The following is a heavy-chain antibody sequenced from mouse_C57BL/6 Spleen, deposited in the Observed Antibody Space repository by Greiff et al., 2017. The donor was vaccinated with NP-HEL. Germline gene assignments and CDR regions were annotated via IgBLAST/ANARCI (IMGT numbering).Heavy chain of an antibody. Sequence: VQLQQSGPELVKPGASVKISCKASGYAFSSSWMNWVKQRPGKGLEWIGRIYPGDGDTNYNGKFKGKATLTADKSSSTAYMQLSSLTSEDSAVCFCAREDLLSYARDYWGQGTSVTVSS. CDR3: AREDLLSYARDY. J-gene: IGHJ4*01. D-gene: IGHD1-1*01. CDR1: GYAFSSSW. V-gene: IGHV1-82*01. CDR2: IYPGDGDT.